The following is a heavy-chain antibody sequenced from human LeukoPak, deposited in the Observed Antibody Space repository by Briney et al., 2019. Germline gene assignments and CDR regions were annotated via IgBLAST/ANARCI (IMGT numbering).Heavy chain of an antibody. CDR1: GFTFSSYA. D-gene: IGHD2-21*02. V-gene: IGHV3-23*01. CDR3: AKDHCGGDCRSGDKFDY. CDR2: ISGSGGST. Sequence: GGSLRLSCAASGFTFSSYAMSWVRQAPGKGLEWVSAISGSGGSTYYADSVKGRFTISRDNSKNTLYLQMNSLRAEDTAVYYCAKDHCGGDCRSGDKFDYWGQGTLVTVSS. J-gene: IGHJ4*02.